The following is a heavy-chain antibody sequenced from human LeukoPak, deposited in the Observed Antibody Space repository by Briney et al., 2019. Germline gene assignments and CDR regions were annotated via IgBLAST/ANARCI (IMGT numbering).Heavy chain of an antibody. V-gene: IGHV4-30-2*01. CDR2: IYHSGST. CDR3: ARDVLHTRDAFDI. CDR1: GGSISSGGYS. J-gene: IGHJ3*02. D-gene: IGHD3-10*01. Sequence: SETLSLTCAVSGGSISSGGYSWSWIRQPPGKGLEWIGYIYHSGSTYYNPSLKSRVTISVDRSKNQFSLKLSSVTAADTAVYYCARDVLHTRDAFDIWGQGTMVTVSS.